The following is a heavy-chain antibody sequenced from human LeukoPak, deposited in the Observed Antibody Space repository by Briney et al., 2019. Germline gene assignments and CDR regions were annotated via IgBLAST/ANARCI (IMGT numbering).Heavy chain of an antibody. V-gene: IGHV3-48*01. Sequence: PGGSLRLSCVVSGFTFSDYGMNWVRQAPGKGLEWVSFIDSGSSIIHYADSVKGRFTISRDNAKNSLYLEMNSLQAEDTAMYYCARVGTAATTNNWFDPWGQGTLVTVSS. CDR1: GFTFSDYG. CDR2: IDSGSSII. J-gene: IGHJ5*02. D-gene: IGHD4-11*01. CDR3: ARVGTAATTNNWFDP.